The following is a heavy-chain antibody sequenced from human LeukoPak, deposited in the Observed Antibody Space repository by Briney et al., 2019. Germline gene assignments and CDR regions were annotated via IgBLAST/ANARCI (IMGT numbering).Heavy chain of an antibody. J-gene: IGHJ5*02. CDR3: ARVMEWNPRGGWFDP. CDR1: GGSISSSSYY. Sequence: SETLSLTCTVSGGSISSSSYYWGWIRQPPGKGLEWIGSIYYSGSTYYNPSLKSRVTISVDTSKNQFSLKLSSVTAADTAVYYCARVMEWNPRGGWFDPWGQGTLVTVSS. CDR2: IYYSGST. V-gene: IGHV4-39*01. D-gene: IGHD3-3*01.